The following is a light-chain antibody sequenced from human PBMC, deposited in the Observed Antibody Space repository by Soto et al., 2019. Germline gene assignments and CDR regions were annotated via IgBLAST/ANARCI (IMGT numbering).Light chain of an antibody. Sequence: EILMTQSPGTLSVSPGERATLSCRASQSVSTNLAWYQQKTGQAPRLLIYGASTRATDIPARFSGSGFGTEFTLTISGLQSEDFAVYYCQHYNYWPPRITFGQGTRLEIK. CDR1: QSVSTN. CDR3: QHYNYWPPRIT. V-gene: IGKV3-15*01. J-gene: IGKJ5*01. CDR2: GAS.